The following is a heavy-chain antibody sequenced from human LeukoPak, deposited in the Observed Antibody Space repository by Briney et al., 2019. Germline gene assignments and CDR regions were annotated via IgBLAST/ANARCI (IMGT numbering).Heavy chain of an antibody. D-gene: IGHD1-1*01. V-gene: IGHV3-30*07. CDR2: ISYDGSNR. CDR1: GLTFSSSA. Sequence: GGSLRLSCAAPGLTFSSSAMHWVRQAPGKGLEWVAVISYDGSNRYYADSVKCRFTISRDNSKNTLFLQMNSLTAEYTAIYYCAKPVDGASVQRYFQHWGQGTLVTVSS. J-gene: IGHJ1*01. CDR3: AKPVDGASVQRYFQH.